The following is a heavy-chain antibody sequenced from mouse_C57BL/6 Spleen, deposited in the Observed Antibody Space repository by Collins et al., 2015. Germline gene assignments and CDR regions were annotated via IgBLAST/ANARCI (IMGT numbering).Heavy chain of an antibody. CDR1: GFTFSSYG. D-gene: IGHD2-4*01. CDR3: ARHRDDYDVRYYAMDY. V-gene: IGHV5-6*01. Sequence: EVQLVESGGDLVKPGGSLKLSCAASGFTFSSYGMSWVRQTPDKRLEWVATISSGGSYTYYPDSVKGRFTISRDNAKNTLYLQMSSLKSEDTAMYYCARHRDDYDVRYYAMDYWGQGTSVTVSS. J-gene: IGHJ4*01. CDR2: ISSGGSYT.